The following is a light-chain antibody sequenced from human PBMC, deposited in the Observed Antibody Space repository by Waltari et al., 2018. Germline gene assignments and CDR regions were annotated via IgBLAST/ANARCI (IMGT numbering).Light chain of an antibody. CDR3: QQFNASPRT. J-gene: IGKJ1*01. V-gene: IGKV1-9*01. CDR2: AAS. Sequence: IQLTQSPSSLSASVGDRVTITCRASQGVNVYLAWYQQKPGKAPKLLIYAASNLQSGVSARFRGSGSGTDFTLPINSLQPEDIATYYCQQFNASPRTFGQGTNVEIK. CDR1: QGVNVY.